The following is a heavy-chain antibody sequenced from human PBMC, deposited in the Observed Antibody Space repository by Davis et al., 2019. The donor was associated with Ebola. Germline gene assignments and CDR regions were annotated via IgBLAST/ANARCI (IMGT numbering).Heavy chain of an antibody. J-gene: IGHJ4*02. D-gene: IGHD1-26*01. CDR1: GFTFSRYW. V-gene: IGHV3-7*03. CDR2: IKQDGSEK. CDR3: ASVGPLVGFFDL. Sequence: GESLKISCAASGFTFSRYWMSWVRQAPGKGLEWVANIKQDGSEKYYVDSVKGRFTISRDNAKNSLYLQMNSLRAEDTAVYFCASVGPLVGFFDLWGQGILVSVSS.